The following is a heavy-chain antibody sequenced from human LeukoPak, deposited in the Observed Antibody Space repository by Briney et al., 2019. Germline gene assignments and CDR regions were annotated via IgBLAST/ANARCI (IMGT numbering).Heavy chain of an antibody. D-gene: IGHD6-13*01. V-gene: IGHV3-23*01. CDR2: ISGSGGST. J-gene: IGHJ3*02. CDR1: GFTLSSYA. CDR3: AKDRSSRVSADAFDI. Sequence: GGSLRLSCAASGFTLSSYAVSWVRQAPGKGLEWVSAISGSGGSTYYADSVKGRFTVSRDNSKNTLYLQMNSLRAEDTAVYYCAKDRSSRVSADAFDIWGQGTMVTVSS.